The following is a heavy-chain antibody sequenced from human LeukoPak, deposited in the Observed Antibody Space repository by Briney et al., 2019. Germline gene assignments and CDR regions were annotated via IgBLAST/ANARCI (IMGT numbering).Heavy chain of an antibody. Sequence: GGSPRLSCAASGFTFSSYAMSWVRRAPGKGLEWVSAISGSGGSTYYADSVKGRFTISRDNSKNTLYLQMNSLRAEDTAVYYCAKGTYDSSGYPEPFDCWGQGTLVTVSS. CDR3: AKGTYDSSGYPEPFDC. J-gene: IGHJ4*02. CDR2: ISGSGGST. D-gene: IGHD3-22*01. V-gene: IGHV3-23*01. CDR1: GFTFSSYA.